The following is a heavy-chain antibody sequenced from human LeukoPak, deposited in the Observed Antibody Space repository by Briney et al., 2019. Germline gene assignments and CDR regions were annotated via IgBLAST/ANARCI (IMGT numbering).Heavy chain of an antibody. CDR1: GLTVSSNY. CDR3: ARGRQYSSGWYYFDY. J-gene: IGHJ4*02. D-gene: IGHD6-19*01. CDR2: IYSGGST. Sequence: GGSLTLSCAASGLTVSSNYMNWVRQAPGKGLEWVSVIYSGGSTYYADSVKGRFTISRDNSKNTLDLQMNSLRAEDTAVYYCARGRQYSSGWYYFDYWGQGTLVTVSS. V-gene: IGHV3-66*01.